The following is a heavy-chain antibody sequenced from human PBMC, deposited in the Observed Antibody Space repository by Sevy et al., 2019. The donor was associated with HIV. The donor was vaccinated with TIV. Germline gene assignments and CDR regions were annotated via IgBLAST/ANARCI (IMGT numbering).Heavy chain of an antibody. D-gene: IGHD5-18*01. V-gene: IGHV4-59*08. CDR3: ARHRRSGYGYGYEGHFDY. CDR2: IYYSGST. CDR1: GGSISSYY. Sequence: SETLSLTCTVSGGSISSYYWSWIRQPPGKGLEWIGYIYYSGSTNYNPSLKSRVTISVDTSKNQFSLKLSSVTAADTAVYYCARHRRSGYGYGYEGHFDYWGQGTLVTVSS. J-gene: IGHJ4*02.